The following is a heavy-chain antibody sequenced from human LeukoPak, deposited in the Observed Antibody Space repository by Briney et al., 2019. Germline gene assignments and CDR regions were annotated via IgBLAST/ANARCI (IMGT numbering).Heavy chain of an antibody. CDR1: GIIFRDAW. V-gene: IGHV3-7*03. CDR2: IKQDGSEK. J-gene: IGHJ4*02. Sequence: GGSLRLSCVVSGIIFRDAWMNWVRQAPGKGLEWVANIKQDGSEKYYADSVKGRFIISRDNAKNALYLQMSSLRAEDTAIYYCARRYFDYWGQGTLVTVSS. CDR3: ARRYFDY.